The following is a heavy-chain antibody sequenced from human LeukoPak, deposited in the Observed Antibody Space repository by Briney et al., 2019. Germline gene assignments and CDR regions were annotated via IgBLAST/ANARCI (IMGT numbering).Heavy chain of an antibody. CDR1: GGSISSGGYY. D-gene: IGHD5-24*01. CDR3: ARDPGEMATIWEAAFDI. J-gene: IGHJ3*02. V-gene: IGHV4-31*03. CDR2: IYYSGST. Sequence: PSETLSLTCTVSGGSISSGGYYWSWIRQHPGKGLEWIGYIYYSGSTYYNPSLKSRVTVSVDTSKNQFSLKLSSVTAADTAVYYCARDPGEMATIWEAAFDIWGQGTMVTVSS.